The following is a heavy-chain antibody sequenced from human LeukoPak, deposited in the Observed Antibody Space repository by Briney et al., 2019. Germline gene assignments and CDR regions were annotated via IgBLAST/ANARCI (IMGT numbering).Heavy chain of an antibody. CDR2: IYTSGST. V-gene: IGHV4-61*09. D-gene: IGHD4-17*01. J-gene: IGHJ4*02. Sequence: SETLSLTCTVSGGSISSGRYYWSWIRQPAGKGLEWIGHIYTSGSTNYNPSLKSRVTISVDTSKNQFSLKLSSVTAADTAVYYCATRGSYGDYRLDFWGQGTLVTVSS. CDR1: GGSISSGRYY. CDR3: ATRGSYGDYRLDF.